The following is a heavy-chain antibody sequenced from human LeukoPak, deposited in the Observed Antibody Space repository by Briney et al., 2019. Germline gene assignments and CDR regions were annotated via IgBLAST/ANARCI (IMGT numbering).Heavy chain of an antibody. CDR1: GFTFSSYG. J-gene: IGHJ4*02. CDR3: AKDSRLQTFDY. V-gene: IGHV3-30*18. Sequence: GRSLRLSCAASGFTFSSYGIHWVRQAPGKGLEWVAVISYDGSNKYYADSVKGRFTISRDNSKNTLYLQMNSLRAEDTAVYYCAKDSRLQTFDYWGQGTLVTVSS. CDR2: ISYDGSNK. D-gene: IGHD4-11*01.